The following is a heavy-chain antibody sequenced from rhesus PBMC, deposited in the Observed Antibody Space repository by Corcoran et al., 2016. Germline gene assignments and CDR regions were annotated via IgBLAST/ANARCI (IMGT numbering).Heavy chain of an antibody. D-gene: IGHD4-23*01. V-gene: IGHV4-169*01. CDR3: ARLTNTVTPFDY. CDR1: GGSISSNY. Sequence: QLQLQESGPGLVKPSETLSVTCAVSGGSISSNYWSWIRQLPGKGLEWIGRIYGRGSSTNYNPSLKSRFTLSVDTSKNQLSLKLSSVTAADTAVYYCARLTNTVTPFDYWGQGVLVTVSS. J-gene: IGHJ4*01. CDR2: IYGRGSST.